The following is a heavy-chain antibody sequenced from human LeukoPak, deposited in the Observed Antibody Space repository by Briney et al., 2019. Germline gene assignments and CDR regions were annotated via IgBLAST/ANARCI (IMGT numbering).Heavy chain of an antibody. CDR1: SASIRTTTHY. Sequence: SETLSLTCTVSSASIRTTTHYWGLIRQPPGKGLEWIGTISMFGITYSNPSLRSRVTMSVDTSKNQFSLNLTSVTAADTAVYCCARHFEAAGGPLGWFDPWGQGTLVTVSS. CDR3: ARHFEAAGGPLGWFDP. J-gene: IGHJ5*02. D-gene: IGHD6-25*01. V-gene: IGHV4-39*01. CDR2: ISMFGIT.